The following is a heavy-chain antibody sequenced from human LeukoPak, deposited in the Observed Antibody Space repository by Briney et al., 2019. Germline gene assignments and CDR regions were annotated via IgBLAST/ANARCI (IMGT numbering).Heavy chain of an antibody. V-gene: IGHV4-59*12. CDR2: VYYSGTA. Sequence: KASETLSLTCTVSAVSITNYFWSWIRQPPGKGLEWIGYVYYSGTANYNPSLKGRVTISVDTSKNQFSLKLSSVTAADTAVYYCARGLRYCSSTSCYGKYFQHWGQGTLVTVSS. CDR3: ARGLRYCSSTSCYGKYFQH. D-gene: IGHD2-2*01. CDR1: AVSITNYF. J-gene: IGHJ1*01.